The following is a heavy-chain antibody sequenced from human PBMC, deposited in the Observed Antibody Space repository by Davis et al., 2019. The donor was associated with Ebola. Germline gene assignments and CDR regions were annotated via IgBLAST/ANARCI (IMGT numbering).Heavy chain of an antibody. CDR2: ITFTSSYI. D-gene: IGHD2-15*01. J-gene: IGHJ6*02. Sequence: GGSLRLSCAASGFTFSSTTMNWVRQAPGKGLEWVSSITFTSSYIYYADSVKGRFTISRDNAKNSLYLQMNNLRADDTAVYYCARDRCSGGSCPDSYGMDVWGQGTMVAVSS. V-gene: IGHV3-21*01. CDR1: GFTFSSTT. CDR3: ARDRCSGGSCPDSYGMDV.